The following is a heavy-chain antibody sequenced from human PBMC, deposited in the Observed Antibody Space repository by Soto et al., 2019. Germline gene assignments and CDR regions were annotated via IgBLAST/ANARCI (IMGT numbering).Heavy chain of an antibody. CDR2: INHSGST. CDR3: ARGRGIAVARRWFDP. CDR1: GGSFSGYY. J-gene: IGHJ5*02. Sequence: QVQLQQWGAGLLKPSETLSLTCAVYGGSFSGYYWSWIRQPPGKGLEWIGEINHSGSTNYNPSLKSRVTISVDTPKNQFSLKLSSVTAADTAVYYCARGRGIAVARRWFDPWGQGTLVTVSS. V-gene: IGHV4-34*01. D-gene: IGHD6-19*01.